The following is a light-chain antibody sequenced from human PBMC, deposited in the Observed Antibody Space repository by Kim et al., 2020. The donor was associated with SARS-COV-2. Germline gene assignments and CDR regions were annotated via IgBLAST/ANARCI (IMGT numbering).Light chain of an antibody. CDR2: EDN. V-gene: IGLV6-57*01. J-gene: IGLJ3*02. Sequence: KTVTTSCTRSSGSIASNYGQWYQQRPGSSPTTVIYEDNQRPSGVPDRFSGSIDSSANSASLTISGLKTEDEADYYCQSYDSSNPWVFGGGTQLTVL. CDR3: QSYDSSNPWV. CDR1: SGSIASNY.